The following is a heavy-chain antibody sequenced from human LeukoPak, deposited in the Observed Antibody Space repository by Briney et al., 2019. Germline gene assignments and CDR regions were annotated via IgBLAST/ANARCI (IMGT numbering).Heavy chain of an antibody. V-gene: IGHV4-39*01. CDR3: ARRQLTGDPDAFDI. Sequence: PSETLSLTCTVSGGSISSSSYYWGWIRQPPGKGLEWIGSIYYSGSTYYNPSLKSRVTISVDTSKNQFSLKLSSVTAADTAVYYCARRQLTGDPDAFDIWGQGTMVTVSS. J-gene: IGHJ3*02. D-gene: IGHD7-27*01. CDR1: GGSISSSSYY. CDR2: IYYSGST.